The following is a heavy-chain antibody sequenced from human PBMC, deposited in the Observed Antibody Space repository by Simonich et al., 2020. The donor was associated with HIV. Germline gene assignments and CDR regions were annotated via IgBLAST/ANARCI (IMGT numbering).Heavy chain of an antibody. CDR2: FSLDCGNT. D-gene: IGHD5-12*01. V-gene: IGHV3-43D*04. CDR3: AKHLVANPHRAGPWDPFPRHAFDL. Sequence: GGVGVQPGGSLRLSCAASGFTFVAYAMHWVRQAPGMGLEWVSLFSLDCGNTYYADSVKCRFTISRDNSKNYLYLQMNRLRNEDTALYYGAKHLVANPHRAGPWDPFPRHAFDLWGQGTVVTVSS. CDR1: GFTFVAYA. J-gene: IGHJ3*01.